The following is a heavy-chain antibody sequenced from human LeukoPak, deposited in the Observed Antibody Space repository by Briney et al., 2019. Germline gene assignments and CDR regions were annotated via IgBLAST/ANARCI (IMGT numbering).Heavy chain of an antibody. CDR2: VSYSGST. CDR1: GGSISDYY. J-gene: IGHJ5*02. V-gene: IGHV4-59*12. Sequence: SETLSLTCTVSGGSISDYYWNWIRQPPGKGLVWVGNVSYSGSTNYNPSLKRRVTISLDTAKNQFSLKLSSVTAADTAVYYCAREKYSGSPFKYNWFDPWGQGTLVTVSS. CDR3: AREKYSGSPFKYNWFDP. D-gene: IGHD1-26*01.